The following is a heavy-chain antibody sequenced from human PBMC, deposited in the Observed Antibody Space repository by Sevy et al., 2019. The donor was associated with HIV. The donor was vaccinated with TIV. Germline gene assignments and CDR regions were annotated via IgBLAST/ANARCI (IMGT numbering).Heavy chain of an antibody. V-gene: IGHV3-21*01. CDR3: ARVPGYSSGLSRRYYFDY. CDR1: GFTFSSYS. D-gene: IGHD6-19*01. CDR2: ISSSSSYI. Sequence: GGSLRLSCAASGFTFSSYSMNWVRQAPGKGLEWVSSISSSSSYIYYEDSVKGRFTISRDNAKNSLYLQMNSLRAEDTAVYYCARVPGYSSGLSRRYYFDYWGQGTLVTASS. J-gene: IGHJ4*02.